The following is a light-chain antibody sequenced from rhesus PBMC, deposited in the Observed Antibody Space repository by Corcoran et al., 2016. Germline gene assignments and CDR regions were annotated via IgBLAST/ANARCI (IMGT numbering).Light chain of an antibody. V-gene: IGKV1-74*01. CDR3: QHNSGTPFT. CDR1: ENVNNY. CDR2: KAS. Sequence: DIQMTQSPSSLSASVGDRVTITCRTSENVNNYLNWYQQKTGKAPKLLIYKASTWQSGDPSRFSGSGSGTEYNVSIRSLQSEDVATYCCQHNSGTPFTFGPGTKLDIK. J-gene: IGKJ3*01.